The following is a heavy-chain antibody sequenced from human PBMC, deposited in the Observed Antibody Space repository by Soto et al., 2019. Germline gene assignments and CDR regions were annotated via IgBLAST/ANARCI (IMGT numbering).Heavy chain of an antibody. CDR3: ARIRLGNSDTSTYNAYSYYGMDV. V-gene: IGHV2-5*02. CDR2: IYWDDDK. Sequence: SGPTLVNPTQTLTLTCTFSGFSLSTSGVGVGWIRQPPGKALEWLALIYWDDDKRYSPSLKRRLTISKDTSKNQVVLTMTNVDPVDTATYYCARIRLGNSDTSTYNAYSYYGMDVWGQGTTVTVSS. J-gene: IGHJ6*02. CDR1: GFSLSTSGVG. D-gene: IGHD3-22*01.